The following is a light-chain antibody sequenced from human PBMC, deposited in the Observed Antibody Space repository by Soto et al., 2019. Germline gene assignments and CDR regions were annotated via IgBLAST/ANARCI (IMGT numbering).Light chain of an antibody. J-gene: IGLJ2*01. CDR2: RND. Sequence: QSVLTQPPSASGTPGQRVTLSCSGSNSNIGTKPVKWFQQVPGTAPKSLIYRNDQRPSGVPDRFSGSKSGTSASLAISGLQPEDEADYYCSSYADSNSVVFGGGTKLTVL. CDR3: SSYADSNSVV. CDR1: NSNIGTKP. V-gene: IGLV1-44*01.